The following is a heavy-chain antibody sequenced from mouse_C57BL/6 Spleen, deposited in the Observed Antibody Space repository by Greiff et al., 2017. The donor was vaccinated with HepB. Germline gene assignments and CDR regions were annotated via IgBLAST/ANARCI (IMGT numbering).Heavy chain of an antibody. Sequence: EVQLVESGPGLVKPSQSLSLTCSVTGYSITSGYYWNWIRQFPGNKLEWMGYISYDGSNNYNPSLKNRISITRDTSKNQFFLKLNSVTTEDTATYYCAREGAQAKNYWGQGTTLTVSS. CDR2: ISYDGSN. CDR1: GYSITSGYY. CDR3: AREGAQAKNY. D-gene: IGHD3-2*02. J-gene: IGHJ2*01. V-gene: IGHV3-6*01.